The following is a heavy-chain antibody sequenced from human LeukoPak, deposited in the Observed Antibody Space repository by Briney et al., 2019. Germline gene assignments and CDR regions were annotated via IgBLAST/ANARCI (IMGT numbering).Heavy chain of an antibody. J-gene: IGHJ4*02. D-gene: IGHD3-3*01. V-gene: IGHV1-69*05. CDR1: GGTFSSYA. CDR3: ARPKRLHEYGFWYFAS. Sequence: ASVKVSCKASGGTFSSYAISWVRQAPGQGLEWMGGIIPIFGTANYAQKFQGRVTITTDESTSTAYMELSSLRSEDTAVYYCARPKRLHEYGFWYFASWAQGPLAPVPP. CDR2: IIPIFGTA.